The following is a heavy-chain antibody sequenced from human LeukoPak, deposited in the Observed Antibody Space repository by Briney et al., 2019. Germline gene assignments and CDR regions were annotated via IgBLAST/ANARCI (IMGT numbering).Heavy chain of an antibody. CDR3: ARSCSSSDLNPFCY. CDR2: INAGNGNT. J-gene: IGHJ4*02. Sequence: ASVKVSCKASGYTFTSYAMHWVRQAPGQRLEWMGWINAGNGNTKYSQEFQGRVTITRDTSASTAYMELSSLRSEDMAVYYCARSCSSSDLNPFCYWSQGTLVTVSS. D-gene: IGHD6-6*01. CDR1: GYTFTSYA. V-gene: IGHV1-3*03.